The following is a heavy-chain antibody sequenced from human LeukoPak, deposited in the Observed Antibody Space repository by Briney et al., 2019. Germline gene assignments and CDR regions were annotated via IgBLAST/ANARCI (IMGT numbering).Heavy chain of an antibody. CDR2: INQDGSEK. CDR1: GFTFSSYW. D-gene: IGHD6-6*01. Sequence: GGSLRLSCAASGFTFSSYWMSWVRQAPGKGLEWVANINQDGSEKYYVDSVKGRFTISRDNAKNSLYLQMNSLRAEDTAVYFCSRAEYSPGYYSYDYYYMDVWGKGTTVTVSS. V-gene: IGHV3-7*01. CDR3: SRAEYSPGYYSYDYYYMDV. J-gene: IGHJ6*03.